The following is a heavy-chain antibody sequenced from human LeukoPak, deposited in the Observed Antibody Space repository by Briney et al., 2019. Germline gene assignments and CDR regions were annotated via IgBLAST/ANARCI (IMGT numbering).Heavy chain of an antibody. D-gene: IGHD2-15*01. CDR2: IYTSGST. V-gene: IGHV4-4*09. Sequence: SETLSLTCTVSGGSISSYYWSWIRQPPGKGLEWIGYIYTSGSTNYNPSLESRVTISVDTSKNQFSLKLSSVTAADTAVYYCARHLRKVDCSGGSCYPRGWFDPWGQGTLVTVSS. CDR1: GGSISSYY. CDR3: ARHLRKVDCSGGSCYPRGWFDP. J-gene: IGHJ5*02.